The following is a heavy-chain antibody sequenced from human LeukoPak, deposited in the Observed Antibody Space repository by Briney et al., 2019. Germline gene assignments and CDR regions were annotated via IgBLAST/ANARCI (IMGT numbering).Heavy chain of an antibody. Sequence: ASVKVSCKASGYPYTGYYMHWVRQAPGQGLEWMGRINPNSGRTNYAQKLQGRVTMARGTSISTGYMEVGKLRSDGTGVYFCARDYGDAYNWFDPWGQGTLVTVSS. CDR3: ARDYGDAYNWFDP. J-gene: IGHJ5*02. V-gene: IGHV1-2*02. CDR2: INPNSGRT. CDR1: GYPYTGYY. D-gene: IGHD4-17*01.